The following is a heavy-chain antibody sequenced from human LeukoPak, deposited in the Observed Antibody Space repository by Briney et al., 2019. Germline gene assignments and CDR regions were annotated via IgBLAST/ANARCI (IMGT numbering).Heavy chain of an antibody. CDR3: ARDWRFSSGDPCSGI. J-gene: IGHJ4*02. CDR1: GGSISSGDYY. V-gene: IGHV4-30-4*01. Sequence: SQTLSLTCTVSGGSISSGDYYWSWVRQPPRKGLEWIGFIYYSGSTYYNPSLKSRVTISVDTSKNQFSLKLSSVTAADTAVYYCARDWRFSSGDPCSGIWGQGTLVTVSS. CDR2: IYYSGST. D-gene: IGHD2-15*01.